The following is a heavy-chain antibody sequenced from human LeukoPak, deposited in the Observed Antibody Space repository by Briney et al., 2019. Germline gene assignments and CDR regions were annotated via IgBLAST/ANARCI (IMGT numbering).Heavy chain of an antibody. CDR2: IYYSGST. Sequence: SETLSLTCTVSGGSISSYYWSWIRQPPGKGLEWIGYIYYSGSTNYNPSLKSRVTISVDTSKNQFSLKLSSVTAADTAVYYCARDTPTYYDFWGGYYTVSHAFDIWGQGTMVTVSS. D-gene: IGHD3-3*01. V-gene: IGHV4-59*01. J-gene: IGHJ3*02. CDR1: GGSISSYY. CDR3: ARDTPTYYDFWGGYYTVSHAFDI.